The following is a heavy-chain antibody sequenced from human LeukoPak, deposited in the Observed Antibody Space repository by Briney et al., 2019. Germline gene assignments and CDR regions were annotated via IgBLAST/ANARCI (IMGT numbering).Heavy chain of an antibody. Sequence: GGSLRLSCAASGFTFSNYEINWVRQAPGKGLEWVSYIGRSGTTIYYADSVKGRFTISRDNARNSLYLQMNSLRAEDTAVYYCARDPPGVEVEYYFDSWGQGTLVTVSS. CDR1: GFTFSNYE. D-gene: IGHD5-24*01. J-gene: IGHJ4*02. CDR3: ARDPPGVEVEYYFDS. V-gene: IGHV3-48*03. CDR2: IGRSGTTI.